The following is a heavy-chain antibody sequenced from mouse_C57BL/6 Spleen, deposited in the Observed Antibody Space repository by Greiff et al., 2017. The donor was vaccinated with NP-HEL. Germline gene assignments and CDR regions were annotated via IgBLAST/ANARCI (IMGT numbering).Heavy chain of an antibody. D-gene: IGHD2-14*01. V-gene: IGHV1-50*01. CDR1: GYTFTSYW. Sequence: VQLQQSGAELVKPGASVKLSCKASGYTFTSYWMQWVKQRPGQGLEWIGEIDPSDSYTNYNQKFKGKATLTVDTSSSTAYMQLSSLTSEDSAVYYCARVRNYAMDYWGQGTSVTVSS. J-gene: IGHJ4*01. CDR3: ARVRNYAMDY. CDR2: IDPSDSYT.